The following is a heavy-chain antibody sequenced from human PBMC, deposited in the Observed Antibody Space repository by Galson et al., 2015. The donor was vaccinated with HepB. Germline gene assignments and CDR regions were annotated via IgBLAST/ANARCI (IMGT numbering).Heavy chain of an antibody. CDR3: ARSRTHYDILTGYSNWFDP. CDR2: ISSSSSYI. J-gene: IGHJ5*02. Sequence: SLRLSCAASGFTFSSYSMNWVRQAPGKGLEWVSSISSSSSYIYYADSVKGRFTISRDNAKNSLYLQMNSLRAEDTAVYYCARSRTHYDILTGYSNWFDPWGQGTLITVSS. V-gene: IGHV3-21*01. CDR1: GFTFSSYS. D-gene: IGHD3-9*01.